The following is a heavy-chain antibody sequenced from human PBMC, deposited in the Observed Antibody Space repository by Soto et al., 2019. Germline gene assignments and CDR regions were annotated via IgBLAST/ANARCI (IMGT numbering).Heavy chain of an antibody. CDR2: IYYSGST. CDR1: GGSISSGGYY. D-gene: IGHD6-6*01. CDR3: AGSSSSYYYYYGMDV. V-gene: IGHV4-31*03. J-gene: IGHJ6*02. Sequence: SETLSLTCTVSGGSISSGGYYWSWIRQHPGKGLEWIGYIYYSGSTYYNPSLKGRVTISVDTSKNQFSLKLSSVTAADTAVYYCAGSSSSYYYYYGMDVWGQGTTVTVSS.